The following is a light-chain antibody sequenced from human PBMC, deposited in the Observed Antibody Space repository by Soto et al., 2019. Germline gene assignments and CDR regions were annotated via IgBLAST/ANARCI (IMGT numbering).Light chain of an antibody. CDR3: QQYNSPKT. CDR1: QSITNW. CDR2: DAS. Sequence: DIQMTPSPSTLSASVGDRVIITSRASQSITNWLAWYQQKPGKAPNLLIYDASTLQSGVPSRFSGSGSGTEFTLTISSLQPDDFATYYCQQYNSPKTFGQGTKV. V-gene: IGKV1-5*01. J-gene: IGKJ1*01.